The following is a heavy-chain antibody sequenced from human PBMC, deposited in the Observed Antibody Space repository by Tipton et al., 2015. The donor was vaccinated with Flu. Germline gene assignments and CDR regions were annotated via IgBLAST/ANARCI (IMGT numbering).Heavy chain of an antibody. J-gene: IGHJ2*01. D-gene: IGHD3-22*01. CDR2: IYGSGST. CDR1: GGSISGESHY. CDR3: ARDRNYYDGSDYLGGFWYFDL. V-gene: IGHV4-61*02. Sequence: TLSLTCTVSGGSISGESHYWSWIRQPAGKGLEWIGRIYGSGSTNFNPSLKSRVTISVDTSKNQFFLEMNSVTAADTAVYYCARDRNYYDGSDYLGGFWYFDLWGRGTLFTVSS.